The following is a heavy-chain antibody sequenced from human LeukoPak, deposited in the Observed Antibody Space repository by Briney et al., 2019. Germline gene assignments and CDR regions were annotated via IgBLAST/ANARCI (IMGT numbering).Heavy chain of an antibody. CDR1: GGSISSGGYY. CDR2: IYYSGST. V-gene: IGHV4-31*03. J-gene: IGHJ5*02. CDR3: ARGGYNIVVVPAAMRFGYWFDP. D-gene: IGHD2-2*01. Sequence: SETLSLTCTVSGGSISSGGYYWSWIRQHPGKGLEWIGYIYYSGSTYYNPSLKSRVTISVDTSKNQFSLKLSSVTAADTAVYYCARGGYNIVVVPAAMRFGYWFDPWGQGTLVPVSS.